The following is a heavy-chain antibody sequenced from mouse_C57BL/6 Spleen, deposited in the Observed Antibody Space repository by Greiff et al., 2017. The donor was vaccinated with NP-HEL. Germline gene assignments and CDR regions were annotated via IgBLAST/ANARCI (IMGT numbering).Heavy chain of an antibody. V-gene: IGHV1-82*01. CDR1: GYAFSSSW. J-gene: IGHJ4*01. CDR3: ARSYDYDGGYAMDY. CDR2: IYPGDGDT. D-gene: IGHD2-4*01. Sequence: QVQLQQSGPELVKPGASVKISCKASGYAFSSSWMNWVKQRPGKGLEWIGRIYPGDGDTNYNGQFKGKATLTADKSSSTAYMQLSSLTSEDSAVYFCARSYDYDGGYAMDYWGQGTSVTVSS.